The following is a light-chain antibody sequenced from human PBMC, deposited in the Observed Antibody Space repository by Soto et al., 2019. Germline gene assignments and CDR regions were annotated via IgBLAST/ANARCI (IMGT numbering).Light chain of an antibody. V-gene: IGKV2-30*01. J-gene: IGKJ1*01. CDR1: QSLVFRDGNTY. CDR3: MQALQTPRT. Sequence: DVVMTQSPLSLPVTLGQPASISCRSSQSLVFRDGNTYLNWFQQRPGQSPRRLIYKVSNRDSGVPDRFSGSGSGTDFTLKISRVEAEDVGVYYCMQALQTPRTFGQGTKVEIK. CDR2: KVS.